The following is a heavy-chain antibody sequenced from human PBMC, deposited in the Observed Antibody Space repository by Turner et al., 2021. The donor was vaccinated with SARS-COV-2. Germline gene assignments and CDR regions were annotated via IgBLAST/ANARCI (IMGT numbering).Heavy chain of an antibody. D-gene: IGHD3-22*01. CDR2: IRYGENT. J-gene: IGHJ6*02. CDR3: ARRLVVQGTDDYSYYYGMDV. V-gene: IGHV4-39*01. Sequence: QLQLPESGSGLVKPSETLSLTCTVSGVSISNSGYFWAWIRQPPGKGPEWIGTIRYGENTYYNPSLRSRVTISVDTSKNQFSLKLSSVTATDTAVYYCARRLVVQGTDDYSYYYGMDVWGQGTTVTVSS. CDR1: GVSISNSGYF.